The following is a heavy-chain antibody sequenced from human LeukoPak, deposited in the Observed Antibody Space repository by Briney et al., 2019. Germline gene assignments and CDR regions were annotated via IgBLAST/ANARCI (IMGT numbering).Heavy chain of an antibody. V-gene: IGHV4-34*01. D-gene: IGHD6-19*01. CDR1: GGSISSYY. CDR3: ARSSGYYYFDY. Sequence: SETLSLTCTVSGGSISSYYWSWIRQPPGKGLEWIGEINHSGSTNYNPSLKSRVTISVDTSKNQFSLKLSSVTAADTAVYYCARSSGYYYFDYWGQGTLVTVSS. J-gene: IGHJ4*02. CDR2: INHSGST.